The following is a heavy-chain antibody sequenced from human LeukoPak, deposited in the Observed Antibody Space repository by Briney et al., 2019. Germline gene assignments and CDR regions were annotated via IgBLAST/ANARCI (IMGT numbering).Heavy chain of an antibody. Sequence: SETLSLTCAVYGGSFSGYYWSWIRQPPGKGLEWIGEINHSGSTNYNPSLKSRVTISVDTSKNQFSLKLSSVTAADTAVYYCAGGRWLVLAPYFDYWGQGTLVTVSS. V-gene: IGHV4-34*01. CDR2: INHSGST. J-gene: IGHJ4*02. CDR1: GGSFSGYY. CDR3: AGGRWLVLAPYFDY. D-gene: IGHD6-19*01.